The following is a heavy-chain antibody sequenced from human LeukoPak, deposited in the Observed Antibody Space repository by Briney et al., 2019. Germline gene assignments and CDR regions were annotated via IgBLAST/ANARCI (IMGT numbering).Heavy chain of an antibody. V-gene: IGHV3-21*01. J-gene: IGHJ4*02. Sequence: PGGSLRLSCAASGFTFSSYSMNWVRQAPGKGLEWVSSISSSSSYIYYADSVKGRFTISRDNAKNSLYLQMNSLRAEDTAVYYCARDSSSWCKKLGDPYYFDYWGQGTLVTVSS. CDR2: ISSSSSYI. CDR3: ARDSSSWCKKLGDPYYFDY. D-gene: IGHD6-13*01. CDR1: GFTFSSYS.